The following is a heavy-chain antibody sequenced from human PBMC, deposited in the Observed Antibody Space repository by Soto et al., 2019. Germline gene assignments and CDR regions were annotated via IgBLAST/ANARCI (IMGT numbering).Heavy chain of an antibody. J-gene: IGHJ6*02. CDR2: LIPIFRTP. Sequence: QVQLVQSGAEVKKPGSSVKVSCKASGGTFNTFAISWVRQAPGQGFEWLGGLIPIFRTPDYAQKFQGRVTIIADESASTAYMELSRLRSEDTAVYYCARDKERQRLGGNESYAMDIWGQGTTVTVSS. V-gene: IGHV1-69*12. CDR1: GGTFNTFA. CDR3: ARDKERQRLGGNESYAMDI. D-gene: IGHD5-12*01.